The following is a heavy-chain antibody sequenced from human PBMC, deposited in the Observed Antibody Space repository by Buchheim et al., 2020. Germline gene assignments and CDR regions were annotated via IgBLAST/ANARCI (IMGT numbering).Heavy chain of an antibody. CDR3: ARDFSAMDNSYYYYGMDV. D-gene: IGHD5-18*01. V-gene: IGHV1-69*04. CDR2: IIPILGIA. J-gene: IGHJ6*02. CDR1: GGTFSSYA. Sequence: QVQLVQSGAEVKKPGSSVKVSCKASGGTFSSYAISWVRQAPGQGLEWMGRIIPILGIANYAQKFQGRVTITADKYTSTAYMELSSLRSEDTAVYYCARDFSAMDNSYYYYGMDVWGQGTT.